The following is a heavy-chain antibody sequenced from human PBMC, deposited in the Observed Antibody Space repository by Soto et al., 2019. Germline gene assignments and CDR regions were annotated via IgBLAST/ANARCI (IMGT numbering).Heavy chain of an antibody. J-gene: IGHJ4*02. CDR2: SRDKAQGYST. V-gene: IGHV3-72*01. CDR1: GFTLSDHY. Sequence: PGGSLRLSCAGSGFTLSDHYIDWVRQAPGKGLEWVGRSRDKAQGYSTAYAASVKGRFTISRDNSRNTVYLQMNSLRAEDTAVYHCVRDLLGSGGHFDYWGQGTPVTVSS. CDR3: VRDLLGSGGHFDY. D-gene: IGHD7-27*01.